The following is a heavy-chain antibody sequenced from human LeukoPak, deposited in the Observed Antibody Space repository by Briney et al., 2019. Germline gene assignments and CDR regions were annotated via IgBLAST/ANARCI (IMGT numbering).Heavy chain of an antibody. Sequence: GGSLRPSCAASGFTFISYAMHWVRQPPGKGREGWAVISYDGSNKYYADSVKGRFTISRDNYKNTLYLQMNSLRAEDTAVYYCARVMNWNDVGPFDYWGQGTLVTVSS. J-gene: IGHJ4*02. CDR1: GFTFISYA. D-gene: IGHD1-1*01. V-gene: IGHV3-30-3*01. CDR2: ISYDGSNK. CDR3: ARVMNWNDVGPFDY.